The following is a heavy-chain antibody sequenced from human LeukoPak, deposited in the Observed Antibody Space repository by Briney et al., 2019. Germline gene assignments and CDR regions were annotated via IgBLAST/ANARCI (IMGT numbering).Heavy chain of an antibody. CDR2: IIPIFGTA. V-gene: IGHV1-69*01. CDR3: ARDVFPHLQELRSFGRD. J-gene: IGHJ4*02. Sequence: SVKVSCKASGGTFSSYAISWVRQAPGQGLEWMGGIIPIFGTANYAQKFQGRVTITADESTSTAYMELSSLRSEDTAVYYCARDVFPHLQELRSFGRDWGQGTLLTVSS. CDR1: GGTFSSYA. D-gene: IGHD3-9*01.